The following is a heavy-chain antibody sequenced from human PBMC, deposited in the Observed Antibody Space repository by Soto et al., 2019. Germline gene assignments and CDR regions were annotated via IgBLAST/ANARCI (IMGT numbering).Heavy chain of an antibody. D-gene: IGHD2-15*01. CDR2: ISGSGGST. Sequence: EVQLLESGGGLVQPGGSLRLSCAASGFTFSSYAMSWVRQAPGKGLEWVSAISGSGGSTYYADSVKGRFTISRDNSKNTLYLQMNSLRAEDTAVYYGAKEGGVEVALNYYYYGMDVGGQGTTVAVSS. V-gene: IGHV3-23*01. J-gene: IGHJ6*02. CDR3: AKEGGVEVALNYYYYGMDV. CDR1: GFTFSSYA.